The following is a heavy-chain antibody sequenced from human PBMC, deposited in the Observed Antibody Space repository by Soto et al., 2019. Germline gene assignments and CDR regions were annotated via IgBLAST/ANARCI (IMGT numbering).Heavy chain of an antibody. CDR2: IYYSGST. V-gene: IGHV4-39*01. Sequence: QLQLQESGPGLVKPSETLSLTCTVSGGSISSSSYYWGWIRQPPGKGLEWIGSIYYSGSTYYNPSIKSRVTISVDTSKIQFSLKLSSVPAADTAVYYCASRRTTVTTSWYFDLWGRGTLVTVSS. CDR3: ASRRTTVTTSWYFDL. D-gene: IGHD4-17*01. J-gene: IGHJ2*01. CDR1: GGSISSSSYY.